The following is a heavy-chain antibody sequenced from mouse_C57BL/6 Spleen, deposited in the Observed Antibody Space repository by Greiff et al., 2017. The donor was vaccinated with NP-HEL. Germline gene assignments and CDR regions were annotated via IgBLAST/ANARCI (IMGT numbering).Heavy chain of an antibody. CDR2: IYPSDSET. V-gene: IGHV1-61*01. J-gene: IGHJ2*01. CDR1: GYTFTSYW. D-gene: IGHD1-1*01. Sequence: QVQLKQSGAELVRPGSSVKLSCKASGYTFTSYWMDWVKQRPGQGLEWIGNIYPSDSETHYNQKFKDKATLTVDKSSSTAYMQLSSLTSEDSAVYYCARRNYGKPDFDYWGQGTTLTVSS. CDR3: ARRNYGKPDFDY.